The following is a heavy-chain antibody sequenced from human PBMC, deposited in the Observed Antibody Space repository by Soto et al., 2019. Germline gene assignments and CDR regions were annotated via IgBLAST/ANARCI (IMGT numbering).Heavy chain of an antibody. D-gene: IGHD3-22*01. CDR1: GGSINSYY. CDR2: VYTTGTT. J-gene: IGHJ4*02. Sequence: SETLSLTCTVSGGSINSYYWSWIRQTAGKGLEWIGRVYTTGTTNYSPSFKSRVTMSIDTSKNQFSLKLTSLTAADTAVYYYARDPHYYDSSAYFVWGQGILVTVSS. CDR3: ARDPHYYDSSAYFV. V-gene: IGHV4-4*07.